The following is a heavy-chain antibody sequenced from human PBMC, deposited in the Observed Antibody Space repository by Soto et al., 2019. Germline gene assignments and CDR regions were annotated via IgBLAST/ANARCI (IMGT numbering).Heavy chain of an antibody. Sequence: VGSLRLSCAASGFTFSSYGMHWVRQAPGKGLEWVAVISYDGSNKYYADSVKGRFTISRDNSKNTLYLQMNSLRAEDTAVYYCAKDPSDFYYYYGMDVWGQGTTVTVSS. CDR3: AKDPSDFYYYYGMDV. J-gene: IGHJ6*02. CDR2: ISYDGSNK. CDR1: GFTFSSYG. V-gene: IGHV3-30*18.